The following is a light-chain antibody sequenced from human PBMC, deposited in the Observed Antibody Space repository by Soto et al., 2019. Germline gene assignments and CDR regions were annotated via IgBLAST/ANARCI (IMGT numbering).Light chain of an antibody. V-gene: IGLV2-14*01. CDR2: EVS. CDR3: SSYTSSSTWV. J-gene: IGLJ3*02. CDR1: RSDVGGYNY. Sequence: QSALTQPASVSGSPGQSITISCTGTRSDVGGYNYVSWYQQHPGKAPKLMIYEVSNRPSGVSNRFSGSKSGNTASLTISGLQAEDEADYYCSSYTSSSTWVFGGGTKLT.